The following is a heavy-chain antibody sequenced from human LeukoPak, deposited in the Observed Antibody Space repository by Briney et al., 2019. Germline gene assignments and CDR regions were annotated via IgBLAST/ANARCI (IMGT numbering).Heavy chain of an antibody. D-gene: IGHD2-8*01. V-gene: IGHV3-21*01. CDR2: ISTSSSYI. Sequence: GGSLRLSCAASGFNFDTFVMNWVRQAPGKGLEWVSSISTSSSYIYYADSVKGRFTISRDNAKNYTAVYFCTRESGDSYLSSYYCGMDVWAKGPRSPSP. CDR3: YCGMDV. J-gene: IGHJ6*02. CDR1: GFNFDTFV.